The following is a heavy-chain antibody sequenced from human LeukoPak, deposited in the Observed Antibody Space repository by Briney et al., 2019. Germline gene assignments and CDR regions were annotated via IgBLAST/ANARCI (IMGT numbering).Heavy chain of an antibody. Sequence: GGSLRLSCGVSGVSLSSHGMHWVRQAPGKGLEWVAVIWYDGSNKYYADSVKGRFTISRDNSKNTLYLQMNSLRAEDTAVYYCARKYCSGGSCYGDYWGQGTLVTVSS. CDR2: IWYDGSNK. CDR3: ARKYCSGGSCYGDY. V-gene: IGHV3-33*01. J-gene: IGHJ4*02. D-gene: IGHD2-15*01. CDR1: GVSLSSHG.